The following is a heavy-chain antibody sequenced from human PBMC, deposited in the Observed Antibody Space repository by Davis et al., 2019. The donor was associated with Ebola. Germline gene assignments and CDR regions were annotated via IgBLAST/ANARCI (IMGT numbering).Heavy chain of an antibody. V-gene: IGHV4-34*01. Sequence: SQTLSLTCAVHGGSLSDYYWTWIRHPPGKGLEWLGEIDHSGSTNYNPSLKTRITISIDTSKNQFSLRLSSVTAADTAVYYCGRVVASEGIWGQGTTVTVSS. CDR1: GGSLSDYY. J-gene: IGHJ6*02. CDR2: IDHSGST. D-gene: IGHD5-12*01. CDR3: GRVVASEGI.